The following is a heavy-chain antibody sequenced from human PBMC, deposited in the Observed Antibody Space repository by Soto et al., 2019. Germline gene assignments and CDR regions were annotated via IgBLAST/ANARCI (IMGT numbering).Heavy chain of an antibody. CDR3: AKDGTTTGIHYCAMDV. Sequence: PVGSLRLSCEVSGFTLTSYGMNWVRQAPDKGLEWVSTIGRGGDTYYADSVKGRFTISRDNSKNTLFLQMNSLRAEDTALYFCAKDGTTTGIHYCAMDVWGQGTTVTVSS. D-gene: IGHD1-1*01. CDR2: IGRGGDT. V-gene: IGHV3-23*01. CDR1: GFTLTSYG. J-gene: IGHJ6*02.